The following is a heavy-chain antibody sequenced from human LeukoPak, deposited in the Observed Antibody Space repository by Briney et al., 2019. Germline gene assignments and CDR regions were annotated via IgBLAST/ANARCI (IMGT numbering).Heavy chain of an antibody. Sequence: TSETLSLTCTVSGGSISSSSYYWGWIRQPPGKGLEWIGSIYYSGSTYYNPSLKSRVTISVDTSKNQFSLKLSSVTAADTAVYYCARDWDSSSWFYAFDIWGQGTMVTVSS. CDR1: GGSISSSSYY. D-gene: IGHD6-13*01. CDR2: IYYSGST. J-gene: IGHJ3*02. V-gene: IGHV4-39*07. CDR3: ARDWDSSSWFYAFDI.